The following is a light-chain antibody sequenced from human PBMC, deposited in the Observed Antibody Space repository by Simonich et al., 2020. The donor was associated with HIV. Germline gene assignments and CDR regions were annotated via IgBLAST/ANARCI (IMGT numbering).Light chain of an antibody. Sequence: DIQMTQSPSTLSASVGDRVTITCRASQSFSNWLAWYQQKPGKAPKLLIFKTSNLESGVPSRVTGSGSGTEFTITISSLQPDDFATYYCQQYNSYPWTFGQGTKVEIK. J-gene: IGKJ1*01. CDR3: QQYNSYPWT. CDR2: KTS. V-gene: IGKV1-5*03. CDR1: QSFSNW.